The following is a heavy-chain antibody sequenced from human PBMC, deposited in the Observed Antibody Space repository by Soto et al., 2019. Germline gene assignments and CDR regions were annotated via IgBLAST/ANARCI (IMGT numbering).Heavy chain of an antibody. D-gene: IGHD1-26*01. J-gene: IGHJ4*02. CDR2: INQGGSNT. V-gene: IGHV3-23*01. Sequence: GGSLRLSCAASGFTFNSFAMSWVRQAPGKGLEWVSTINQGGSNTYYADSVKGRFTISRDNFRNMLYLQMNSLRAEDTAVYYCAKRSGSSYCFDYWGQGTLVTSPQ. CDR1: GFTFNSFA. CDR3: AKRSGSSYCFDY.